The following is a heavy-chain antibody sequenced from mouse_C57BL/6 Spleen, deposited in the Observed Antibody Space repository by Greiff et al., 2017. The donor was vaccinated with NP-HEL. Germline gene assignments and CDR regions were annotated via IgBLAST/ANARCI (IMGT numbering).Heavy chain of an antibody. D-gene: IGHD1-1*01. V-gene: IGHV1-80*01. CDR2: IYPGDGDT. CDR1: GYAFSSYW. J-gene: IGHJ1*03. Sequence: VQLQESGAELVKPGASVKISCKASGYAFSSYWMNWVQQRPGKGLEWIGQIYPGDGDTNYNGKFNGKATLTADKSSSTAYMQLSSLTSEDSAVYFCARGVTTVVATGFDVWGTGTTVTVSS. CDR3: ARGVTTVVATGFDV.